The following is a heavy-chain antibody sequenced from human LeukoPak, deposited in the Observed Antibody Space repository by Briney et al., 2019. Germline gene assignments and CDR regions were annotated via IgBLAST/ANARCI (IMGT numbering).Heavy chain of an antibody. Sequence: GGSLRLSCAASGFTFSAYWMHWVRQAPGKGLVWVSRINTDGSSPTYAASVKGRFTISRDNSKNTLYLQMNSLRAEDTAVYYCAKGRYSGSYYVDYWGQGTLVTVSS. V-gene: IGHV3-74*01. CDR2: INTDGSSP. CDR1: GFTFSAYW. CDR3: AKGRYSGSYYVDY. J-gene: IGHJ4*02. D-gene: IGHD1-26*01.